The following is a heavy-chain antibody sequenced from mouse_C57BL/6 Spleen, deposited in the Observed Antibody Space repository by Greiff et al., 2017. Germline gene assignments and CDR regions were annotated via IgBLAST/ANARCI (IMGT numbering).Heavy chain of an antibody. J-gene: IGHJ3*01. V-gene: IGHV1-82*01. Sequence: QVQLQQSGPELVKPGASVKISCKASGYAFSSSWMNWVKQRPGKGLAWIGRLYPGDGDTTYNGKFKGKATLTADKSSSTAYMQLSSLTSEDSAVYFCARSTGPWFAYWGQGTLVTVSA. D-gene: IGHD4-1*01. CDR1: GYAFSSSW. CDR3: ARSTGPWFAY. CDR2: LYPGDGDT.